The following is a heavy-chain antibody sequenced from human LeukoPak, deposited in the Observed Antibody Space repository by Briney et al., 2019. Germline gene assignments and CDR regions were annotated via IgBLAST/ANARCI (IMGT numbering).Heavy chain of an antibody. D-gene: IGHD3-10*01. J-gene: IGHJ4*02. V-gene: IGHV4-39*07. Sequence: SETLSLTCSVSGASLSSTSYYWGWIRRPPGKGLEWSGSISYSGTTFYSPSLESRVTISADTTKNKFFLKLSSVTAADTAVYYCARDIVIRSRGVIQGYFDYWGQGTLVTVSS. CDR3: ARDIVIRSRGVIQGYFDY. CDR2: ISYSGTT. CDR1: GASLSSTSYY.